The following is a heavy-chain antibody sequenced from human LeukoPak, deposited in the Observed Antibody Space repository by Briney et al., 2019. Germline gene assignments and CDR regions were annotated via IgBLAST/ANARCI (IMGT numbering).Heavy chain of an antibody. CDR1: GGSISSHY. V-gene: IGHV4-59*11. CDR3: ARGYDFWSGYYGVGWFDP. Sequence: PSETLSLTCTVSGGSISSHYWGWIRQPPGKGLERIGYIYYSGSTNYNPSLKSRVTISVDTSKNQFSLKLSSVTAADTAVYYCARGYDFWSGYYGVGWFDPWGQGTLVTVSS. CDR2: IYYSGST. J-gene: IGHJ5*02. D-gene: IGHD3-3*01.